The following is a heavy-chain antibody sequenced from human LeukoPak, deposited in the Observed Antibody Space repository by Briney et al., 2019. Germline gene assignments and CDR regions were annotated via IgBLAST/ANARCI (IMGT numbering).Heavy chain of an antibody. V-gene: IGHV4-4*07. D-gene: IGHD3-22*01. CDR3: ARGQYSYDSSGAFDI. J-gene: IGHJ3*02. CDR1: GGSISSYD. Sequence: SETLSLTCTVSGGSISSYDWSWIRQPAGKGLEWIGRIYTSGSPNYNPSLKSRVTMSVDTSKNQFSLKLSSVTAADTAVYFCARGQYSYDSSGAFDIWGQGTMVTVSS. CDR2: IYTSGSP.